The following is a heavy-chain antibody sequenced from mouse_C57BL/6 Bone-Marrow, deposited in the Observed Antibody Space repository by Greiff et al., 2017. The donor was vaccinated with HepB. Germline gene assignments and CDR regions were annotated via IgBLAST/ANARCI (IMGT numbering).Heavy chain of an antibody. CDR3: AREGGSPMDY. V-gene: IGHV5-4*01. CDR1: GFTFSSYA. D-gene: IGHD1-1*01. CDR2: ISDGGSYT. J-gene: IGHJ4*01. Sequence: EVQLVESGGGLVKPGGSLKLSCAASGFTFSSYAMSWVRQTPEKRLEWVATISDGGSYTYYPDNVKGRFTISRDNAKNNLYLQMSHLKSEDTAMYYCAREGGSPMDYWGQGTSVTVSS.